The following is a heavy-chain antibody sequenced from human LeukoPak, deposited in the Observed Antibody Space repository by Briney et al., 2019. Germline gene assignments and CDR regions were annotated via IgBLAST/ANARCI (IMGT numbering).Heavy chain of an antibody. J-gene: IGHJ5*02. Sequence: ASVKVSCKASGGTFSSYAISWVRQAPGQGLEWMGMINPSGSSTSDAQKFQGRVTMTRDTSTSTVYMELSSLRSEDTAVYYCARGQSGSGSYTSWFDPWGQGTLVTVSS. CDR1: GGTFSSYA. CDR3: ARGQSGSGSYTSWFDP. D-gene: IGHD3-10*01. V-gene: IGHV1-46*01. CDR2: INPSGSST.